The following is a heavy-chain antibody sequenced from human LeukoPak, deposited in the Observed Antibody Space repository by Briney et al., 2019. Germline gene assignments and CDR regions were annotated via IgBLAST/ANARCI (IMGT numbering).Heavy chain of an antibody. D-gene: IGHD3-22*01. CDR3: ARGRGYYYDTPFDY. CDR1: GYSFTGYY. V-gene: IGHV1-2*02. CDR2: INPNSGGT. Sequence: ASVKVSCKASGYSFTGYYMHWVRQAPGQGLEWMGWINPNSGGTNYAQKFQGRVAMTRDTSISTAYMELSRLRSDDTAVYYCARGRGYYYDTPFDYRGQGTLVTVSS. J-gene: IGHJ4*02.